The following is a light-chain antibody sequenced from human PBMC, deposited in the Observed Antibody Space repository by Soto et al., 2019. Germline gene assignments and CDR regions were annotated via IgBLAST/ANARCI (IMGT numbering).Light chain of an antibody. Sequence: EIVLTQSPATLSLSPGERATLSCRSSQSVSSYLAWHQQKPGQAPRLLIYGTSNRATGIPDRFTGSGSGTDFTLTIIRLEREDFAVYYCQQYGTSPKTFGQGTKVDI. J-gene: IGKJ1*01. V-gene: IGKV3-20*01. CDR3: QQYGTSPKT. CDR2: GTS. CDR1: QSVSSY.